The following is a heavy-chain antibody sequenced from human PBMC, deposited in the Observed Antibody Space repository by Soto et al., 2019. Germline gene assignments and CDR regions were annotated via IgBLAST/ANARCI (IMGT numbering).Heavy chain of an antibody. Sequence: SETMSLTCIVSGESISSSSYYWGWIRQPPGKGLEWIGSIYYSGRTYYNPSFKSRVTISIDTSKNQFSLKLSSVTATDTAVYYCARQRTTVVNQAYLDNGGQGALVTVS. J-gene: IGHJ4*02. CDR1: GESISSSSYY. CDR3: ARQRTTVVNQAYLDN. CDR2: IYYSGRT. D-gene: IGHD2-21*01. V-gene: IGHV4-39*01.